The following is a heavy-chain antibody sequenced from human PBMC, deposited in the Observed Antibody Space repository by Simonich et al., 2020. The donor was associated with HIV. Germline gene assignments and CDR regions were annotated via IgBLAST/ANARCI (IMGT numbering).Heavy chain of an antibody. D-gene: IGHD3-3*01. CDR3: ARRDRELILYFDY. J-gene: IGHJ4*02. CDR1: GGSFRGYY. CDR2: INHSEIT. Sequence: QVQLQQWGAGLFKPSETLSLTCAVYGGSFRGYYWSWIRQPPGKGLECIGDINHSEITNYKSSLNSRATISVDKSKNQFSLKLSSVTAADTAIYYCARRDRELILYFDYWGQGNLVTVSS. V-gene: IGHV4-34*01.